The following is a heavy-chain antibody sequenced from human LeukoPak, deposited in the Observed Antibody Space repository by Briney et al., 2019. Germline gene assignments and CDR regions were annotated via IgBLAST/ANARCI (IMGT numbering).Heavy chain of an antibody. CDR3: ARASRENTGSYYNVYYYYYMDV. CDR1: GFTVSSNY. D-gene: IGHD3-10*01. Sequence: HSGGSLRLSCAASGFTVSSNYMSWVRQAPGKGLEWVSLIYSGGSTNYADSVKGRFTISRDNSKNTLYLQMNSLRAEDTAVYYCARASRENTGSYYNVYYYYYMDVWGKGTTVTVSS. J-gene: IGHJ6*03. V-gene: IGHV3-66*02. CDR2: IYSGGST.